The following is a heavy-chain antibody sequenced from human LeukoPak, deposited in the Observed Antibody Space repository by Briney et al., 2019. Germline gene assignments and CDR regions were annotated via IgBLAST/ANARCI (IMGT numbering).Heavy chain of an antibody. CDR3: ARVRVGSWYYFDY. J-gene: IGHJ4*02. CDR2: INPSGGST. D-gene: IGHD6-13*01. V-gene: IGHV1-46*01. CDR1: GYIFTNYY. Sequence: GASVKVSCKASGYIFTNYYIYWVRQAPGQGVEWMGIINPSGGSTSHAQKFQGRVTMTRDTSTSTVYMELRSLRSGDTAVYYCARVRVGSWYYFDYWGQGTLVTVSS.